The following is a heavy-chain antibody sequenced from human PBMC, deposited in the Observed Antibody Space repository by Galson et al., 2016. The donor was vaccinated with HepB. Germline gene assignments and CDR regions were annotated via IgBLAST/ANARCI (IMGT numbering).Heavy chain of an antibody. Sequence: QSGAEVKKPGESLKISCKGSGYSFTSYWIAWVRQMPGKGLEWMGIFYPGDSDNRYSPSFQGQVTMSADKSISTAYLQWSSLEASDTAMYYCARHPPYSSNYYRGAFDIWGQGTMVTASS. CDR2: FYPGDSDN. CDR3: ARHPPYSSNYYRGAFDI. CDR1: GYSFTSYW. D-gene: IGHD1-26*01. J-gene: IGHJ3*02. V-gene: IGHV5-51*01.